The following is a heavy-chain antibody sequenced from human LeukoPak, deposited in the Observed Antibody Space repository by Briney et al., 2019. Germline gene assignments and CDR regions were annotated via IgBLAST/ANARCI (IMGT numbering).Heavy chain of an antibody. V-gene: IGHV3-30*04. J-gene: IGHJ4*02. D-gene: IGHD3-22*01. Sequence: GGSLRLSCAASGFTFSSYAMHWVRQAPGKGLEWVAVISYDGSNKYYADSVKGRFTISRDNSKNTLYLQMNSLRAEDTAVYYCAGGKRSSGYLDYWGQGTLVTVSS. CDR1: GFTFSSYA. CDR2: ISYDGSNK. CDR3: AGGKRSSGYLDY.